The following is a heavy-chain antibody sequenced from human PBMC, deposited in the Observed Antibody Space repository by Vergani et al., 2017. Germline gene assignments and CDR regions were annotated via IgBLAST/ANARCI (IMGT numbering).Heavy chain of an antibody. D-gene: IGHD6-6*01. CDR3: ARVEIAARTKGGDFDY. CDR1: GFTFSSYA. V-gene: IGHV3-30*01. Sequence: QVQLVESGGGVVQPGRSLRLSCAASGFTFSSYAMHWVRQAPGKGLEWVAVISYDGSNKYYADSVKGRFTISRDNSKNTLYLQMNSMRAEDTVVYYCARVEIAARTKGGDFDYWGQGTLVTVSS. CDR2: ISYDGSNK. J-gene: IGHJ4*02.